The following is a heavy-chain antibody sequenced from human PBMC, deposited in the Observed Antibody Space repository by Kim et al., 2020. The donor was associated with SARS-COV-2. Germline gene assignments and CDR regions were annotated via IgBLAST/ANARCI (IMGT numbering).Heavy chain of an antibody. CDR2: IYDTGSA. D-gene: IGHD6-19*01. CDR3: ARVTQQWLVPLYFDY. V-gene: IGHV4-61*03. CDR1: GDPVSSGSHC. J-gene: IGHJ4*02. Sequence: SETLSLTCSVSGDPVSSGSHCWSWIRQPPGKGLEFIGYIYDTGSATYNPSLKSRVTMSVDTSKNHFSLRLSSVTAADTAVYYCARVTQQWLVPLYFDYWSQGTLVTVSS.